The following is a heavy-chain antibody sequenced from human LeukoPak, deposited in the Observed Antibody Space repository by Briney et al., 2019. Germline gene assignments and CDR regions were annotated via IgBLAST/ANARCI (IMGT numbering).Heavy chain of an antibody. J-gene: IGHJ5*02. V-gene: IGHV1-69*13. CDR2: IIPILGTA. Sequence: SVEVSCKASGGTFSSYAISWARQAPGQGLEWMGGIIPILGTANYAQKFQGRVTITADESTSTAYMKLSSLRSEDTAVYYCARGGRPKSYCSSTSCFYNWFDPWGQGTLVTVSS. CDR3: ARGGRPKSYCSSTSCFYNWFDP. D-gene: IGHD2-2*01. CDR1: GGTFSSYA.